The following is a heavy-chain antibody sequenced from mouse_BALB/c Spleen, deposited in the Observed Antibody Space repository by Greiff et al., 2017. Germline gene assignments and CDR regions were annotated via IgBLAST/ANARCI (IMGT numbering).Heavy chain of an antibody. CDR1: GYTFTSYW. CDR2: INPSTGYT. Sequence: VQLQQSGAELAKPGASVKMSCKASGYTFTSYWMHWVKQRPGQGLEWIGYINPSTGYTEYNQKFKDKATLTADKSSSTAYMQLSSLTSEDSAVYYCAREVYGYDYAMDYWGQGTSVTVSS. V-gene: IGHV1-7*01. CDR3: AREVYGYDYAMDY. J-gene: IGHJ4*01. D-gene: IGHD2-2*01.